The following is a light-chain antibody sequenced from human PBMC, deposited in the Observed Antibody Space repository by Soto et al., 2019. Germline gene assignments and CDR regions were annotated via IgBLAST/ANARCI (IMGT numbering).Light chain of an antibody. J-gene: IGKJ4*01. CDR2: GAS. V-gene: IGKV3-20*01. CDR3: QQYGSPPLT. Sequence: EIVLTQSPGTLSLSPGERATLSCRVSQSVSSSYLAWYQQKPGQAPRLLIYGASSRATGIPDRFSGSGSGTDFTLTISRLEPEDFAVYYCQQYGSPPLTFGGGTKVEIK. CDR1: QSVSSSY.